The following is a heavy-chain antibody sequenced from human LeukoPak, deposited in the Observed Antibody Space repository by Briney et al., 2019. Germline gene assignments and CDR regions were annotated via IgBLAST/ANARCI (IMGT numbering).Heavy chain of an antibody. CDR3: VRDDDMYGTDY. D-gene: IGHD1-1*01. CDR1: GFTFSSHW. V-gene: IGHV3-74*01. CDR2: IKSDGTYR. Sequence: PGGSLRLSCAASGFTFSSHWMHWVRQETGKRPVCVARIKSDGTYRDYGDDVKGRFTISRDNAKNTVFLQMNSLRPDDTAIYFCVRDDDMYGTDYWGQGTRVTVSS. J-gene: IGHJ4*02.